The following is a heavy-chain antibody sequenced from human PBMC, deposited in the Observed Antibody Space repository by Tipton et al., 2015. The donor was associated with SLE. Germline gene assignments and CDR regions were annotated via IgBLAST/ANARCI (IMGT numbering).Heavy chain of an antibody. V-gene: IGHV3-7*01. D-gene: IGHD2-8*01. Sequence: SLRLSCAASGFTFSSYWMSWVRQAPGKGLEWVANIKQDGSEKYYVDSVKGRFTISRDNAKNSLYLQMNSLRAEDTAVYYCARVVVYWAGEHDAFDIWGQGTMVTVSS. J-gene: IGHJ3*02. CDR3: ARVVVYWAGEHDAFDI. CDR2: IKQDGSEK. CDR1: GFTFSSYW.